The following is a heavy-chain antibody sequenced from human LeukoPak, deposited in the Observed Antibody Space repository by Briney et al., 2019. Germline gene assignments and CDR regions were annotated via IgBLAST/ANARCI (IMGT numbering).Heavy chain of an antibody. Sequence: GGSLRLSCAASGFTFSNEMNWVRQAPGKGLEWVSYISSGSTIYYADSVKGRFTISRDNAKNSLYLQMNSLRAEDTAVYYCAELGITMIGGVWGKGTTVTISS. J-gene: IGHJ6*04. V-gene: IGHV3-48*03. CDR1: GFTFSNE. CDR2: ISSGSTI. CDR3: AELGITMIGGV. D-gene: IGHD3-10*02.